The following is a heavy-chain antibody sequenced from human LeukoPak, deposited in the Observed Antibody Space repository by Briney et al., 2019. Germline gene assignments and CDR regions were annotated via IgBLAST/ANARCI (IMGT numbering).Heavy chain of an antibody. J-gene: IGHJ3*02. Sequence: PSETLSLTCTVSGGSISSGGYYWSWIRQHPGKGLEWIGYIYYSGSTYYNPSLKGRVTISVDTSKNQFSLKLSSVTAADTAVYYCARDPKVPDAFDIWGQGTMVTVSS. V-gene: IGHV4-31*03. CDR2: IYYSGST. D-gene: IGHD1-1*01. CDR3: ARDPKVPDAFDI. CDR1: GGSISSGGYY.